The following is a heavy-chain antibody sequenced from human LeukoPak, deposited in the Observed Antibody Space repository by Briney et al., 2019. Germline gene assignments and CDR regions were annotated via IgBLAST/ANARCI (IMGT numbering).Heavy chain of an antibody. J-gene: IGHJ4*02. V-gene: IGHV3-9*01. CDR1: GFTFDDYA. D-gene: IGHD3-3*01. CDR2: ISWNSGSI. Sequence: GRSLRLSCAASGFTFDDYAMHWVRHAPGKGLEWVSGISWNSGSIGYADSVKGRFTISRDNAKNSLYLQMNSLRAEDTALYYCAKALNYDFWSGMVDYWGQGTLVTVSS. CDR3: AKALNYDFWSGMVDY.